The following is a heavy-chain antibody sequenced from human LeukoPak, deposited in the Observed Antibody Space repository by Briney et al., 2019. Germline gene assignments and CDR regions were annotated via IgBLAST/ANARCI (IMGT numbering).Heavy chain of an antibody. D-gene: IGHD3-10*01. Sequence: SETLSLTCTVSRGPISSYYWSWIRQPPGKGLEWVGYMSNSGKSDYNPSLKSRARISLDTSKNQISLNLTSVTAADTAVYYCARDSGSGTFTWGQGTLVTVSS. CDR2: MSNSGKS. J-gene: IGHJ5*02. V-gene: IGHV4-4*08. CDR1: RGPISSYY. CDR3: ARDSGSGTFT.